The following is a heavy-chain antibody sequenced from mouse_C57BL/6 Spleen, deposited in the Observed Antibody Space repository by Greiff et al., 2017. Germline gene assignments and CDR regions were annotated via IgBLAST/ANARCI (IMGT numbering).Heavy chain of an antibody. V-gene: IGHV1-22*01. D-gene: IGHD2-4*01. CDR2: INPNNGGT. Sequence: DVQLQESGPELVKPGASVKMSCKASGYTFTDYNMHWVKQSHGKSLEWIGYINPNNGGTSYNQKFKGKATLTVNKSSSTAYMELRSLTSEDSAVYYCARNYDYDGGFAYWGQGTLVTVSA. CDR3: ARNYDYDGGFAY. CDR1: GYTFTDYN. J-gene: IGHJ3*01.